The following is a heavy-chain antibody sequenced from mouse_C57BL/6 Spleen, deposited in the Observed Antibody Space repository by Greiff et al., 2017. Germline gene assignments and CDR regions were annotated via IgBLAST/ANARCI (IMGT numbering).Heavy chain of an antibody. CDR1: GYTFTDYN. J-gene: IGHJ2*01. D-gene: IGHD1-1*01. V-gene: IGHV1-22*01. CDR2: INPNNGGT. CDR3: AKGITTVGFDY. Sequence: VQLKQSGPELVKPGASVKMSCKASGYTFTDYNMHWVKQSHGKSLEWIGYINPNNGGTSYNQKFKGKATLTVNKSSSTAYMELRSLTSEDSAVYYCAKGITTVGFDYWGQGTTLTVSS.